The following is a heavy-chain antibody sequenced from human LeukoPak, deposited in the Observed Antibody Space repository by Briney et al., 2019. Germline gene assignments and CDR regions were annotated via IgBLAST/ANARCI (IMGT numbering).Heavy chain of an antibody. D-gene: IGHD2-15*01. Sequence: GGSLGLSCVASRFIFSNYWMGWVRQVPGKGLEWVANMKQDGREKYLVDSVKGRFTISRDNSKNTLHLQMNSLRAEDTAVYYCAKDRWAAGAFDIWGQGTMVTVSS. CDR1: RFIFSNYW. V-gene: IGHV3-7*03. CDR2: MKQDGREK. CDR3: AKDRWAAGAFDI. J-gene: IGHJ3*02.